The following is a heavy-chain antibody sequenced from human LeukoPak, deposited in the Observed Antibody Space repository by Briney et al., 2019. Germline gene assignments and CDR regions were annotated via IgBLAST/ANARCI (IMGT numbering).Heavy chain of an antibody. D-gene: IGHD7-27*01. Sequence: GGSLRLSCAASGFTFSSYWMSWVRQAPGKGLEWVASIDQDGSDKFSVGSVKGRFTISRDNARNSLYLQMSSLTSENTAVYFCARASLGWFDPWGQGTLVTVSS. CDR2: IDQDGSDK. CDR1: GFTFSSYW. CDR3: ARASLGWFDP. V-gene: IGHV3-7*01. J-gene: IGHJ5*02.